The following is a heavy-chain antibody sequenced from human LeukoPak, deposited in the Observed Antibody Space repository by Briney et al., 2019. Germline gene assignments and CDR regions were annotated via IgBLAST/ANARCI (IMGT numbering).Heavy chain of an antibody. CDR3: ARSGCSGGSCYDYYYYGMDV. D-gene: IGHD2-15*01. J-gene: IGHJ6*04. CDR1: GGTFSSYA. V-gene: IGHV1-69*01. CDR2: IIPIFGTA. Sequence: SVKVPCKASGGTFSSYAISWVRQAPGQGLEWMGGIIPIFGTANYAQKFQGRDTITADESTSTAYMELSSLRSEDTAVYYCARSGCSGGSCYDYYYYGMDVWGKGTTVTVSS.